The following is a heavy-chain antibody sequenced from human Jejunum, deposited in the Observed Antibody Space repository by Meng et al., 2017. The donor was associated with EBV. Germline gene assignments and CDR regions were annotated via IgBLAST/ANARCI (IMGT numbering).Heavy chain of an antibody. J-gene: IGHJ5*02. D-gene: IGHD3-10*01. Sequence: QLQLQESGPGLVKPSXXXXLTXXVXXDSLSAPSYYWVWIRQPPGKGLEWIGTIYYSGTTYYNPSLQSRVTISVDTSENQFSLKMSSVTASDTAVYYCARTTVTYYPNSGSSSNLWPHNWFDPWGQGTLVTVSS. V-gene: IGHV4-39*01. CDR1: XDSLSAPSYY. CDR3: ARTTVTYYPNSGSSSNLWPHNWFDP. CDR2: IYYSGTT.